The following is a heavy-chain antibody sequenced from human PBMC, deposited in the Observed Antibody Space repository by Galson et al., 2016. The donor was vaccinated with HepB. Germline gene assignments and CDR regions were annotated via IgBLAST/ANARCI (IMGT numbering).Heavy chain of an antibody. D-gene: IGHD5-12*01. CDR1: DDSISSTGYS. CDR3: ARSRYGGPPTY. CDR2: IYYSGSS. V-gene: IGHV4-31*03. J-gene: IGHJ4*02. Sequence: TLSLTCNVSDDSISSTGYSWHWIRQHPEKGLEWIGSIYYSGSSYHNPSLGSRLTISIGTSKEHFSLNLTSVTAADTAVYYCARSRYGGPPTYWGQGILVTVSS.